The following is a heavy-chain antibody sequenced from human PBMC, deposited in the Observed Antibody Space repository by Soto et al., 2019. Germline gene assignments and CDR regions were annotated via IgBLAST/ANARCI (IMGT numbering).Heavy chain of an antibody. CDR2: ISARGGST. J-gene: IGHJ6*02. CDR3: ARDPPNDKTQLDYGMDV. CDR1: GFTFSSYT. Sequence: GGSLRLSCAASGFTFSSYTMNWVRQAPGKGLEWVSLISARGGSTYYADSVKGRFTISRDNSKNTLYLQMSSLRAEDTGVYYCARDPPNDKTQLDYGMDVWGQGTAVTVS. D-gene: IGHD2-2*01. V-gene: IGHV3-23*01.